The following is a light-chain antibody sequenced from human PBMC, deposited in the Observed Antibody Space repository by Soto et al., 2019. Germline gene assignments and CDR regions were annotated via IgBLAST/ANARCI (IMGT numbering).Light chain of an antibody. CDR2: AAS. J-gene: IGKJ1*01. Sequence: DIQMTQSPSSLSASVGDRVTITCRASQSIGNYLNWYQQKPGQAPKLLIYAASSLQSGVPSRFSGSGSGTDFTLTISSLQPEDYATYHCQQSYSNLWTFGQGTKVEIK. CDR3: QQSYSNLWT. V-gene: IGKV1-39*01. CDR1: QSIGNY.